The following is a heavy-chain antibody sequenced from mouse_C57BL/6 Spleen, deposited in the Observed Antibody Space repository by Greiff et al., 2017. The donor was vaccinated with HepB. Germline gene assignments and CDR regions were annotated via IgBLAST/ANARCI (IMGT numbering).Heavy chain of an antibody. Sequence: QVQLQQSGPELVKPGASVKISCKASGYAFSSSWMNWVKQRPGKGLEWIGRIYPGDGDTNYNGKFKGKATLTADKSSSTAYMQLSSLTSEDSAVYFCARGGYYGRGWYFDVWGTGTTVTVSS. CDR2: IYPGDGDT. CDR1: GYAFSSSW. J-gene: IGHJ1*03. D-gene: IGHD1-1*01. CDR3: ARGGYYGRGWYFDV. V-gene: IGHV1-82*01.